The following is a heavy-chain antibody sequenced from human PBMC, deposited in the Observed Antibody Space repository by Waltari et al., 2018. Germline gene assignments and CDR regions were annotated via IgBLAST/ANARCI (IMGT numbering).Heavy chain of an antibody. CDR3: AKSRGFEY. J-gene: IGHJ4*02. CDR2: INYDGSQK. D-gene: IGHD2-2*01. V-gene: IGHV3-7*01. CDR1: GFMFSRYW. Sequence: EVQLVESGGGLVQPGGSLRLSCGASGFMFSRYWMSWVRQTPGKGLEWVANINYDGSQKYYVDSLKGRFTISRDNAKNSVYLQMNSLRVEDTAVYYCAKSRGFEYWGQGTLITVSS.